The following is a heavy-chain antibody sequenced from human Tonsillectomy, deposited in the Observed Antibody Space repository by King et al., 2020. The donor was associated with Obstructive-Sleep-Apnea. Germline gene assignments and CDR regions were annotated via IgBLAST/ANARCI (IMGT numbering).Heavy chain of an antibody. D-gene: IGHD6-19*01. Sequence: VQLVESGGGLVKTGGSLRLSCASSGFTFSEKYMSCIRQAPGKGLERISDISSDGTSKIYSDSVNGRFPIYRVKAKKSLYLQMDRLRSEDTAVYYCATAHGYTRAWYPEAWGQGTLVTVSS. CDR2: ISSDGTSK. J-gene: IGHJ5*02. CDR1: GFTFSEKY. V-gene: IGHV3-11*01. CDR3: ATAHGYTRAWYPEA.